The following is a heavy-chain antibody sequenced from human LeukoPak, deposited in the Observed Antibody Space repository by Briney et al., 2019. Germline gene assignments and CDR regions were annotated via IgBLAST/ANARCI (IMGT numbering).Heavy chain of an antibody. V-gene: IGHV3-30*18. Sequence: GGSLRPSCAASGFTFSSYGMHWVRQAPGKGLEWVAVISYDGSNKYYADSVKGRFTISSDNSKNTLYLQMNSLRAEDTAVYYCAKVVCSSTSCYKARGAFDIWGQGTMVTVSS. CDR1: GFTFSSYG. CDR3: AKVVCSSTSCYKARGAFDI. D-gene: IGHD2-2*02. CDR2: ISYDGSNK. J-gene: IGHJ3*02.